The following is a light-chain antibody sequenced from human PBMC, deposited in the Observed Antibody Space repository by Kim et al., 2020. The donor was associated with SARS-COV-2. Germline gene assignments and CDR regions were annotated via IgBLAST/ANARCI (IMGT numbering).Light chain of an antibody. CDR1: SSYVGGYNY. V-gene: IGLV2-14*03. Sequence: GQSITISCTGTSSYVGGYNYVSWYQQHPGKAPKLMIYDVSNRPSGVSNHFSGSKSGNTASLTISGLQAEDEADYYCSSYTSSSTLVFGGGTQLTVL. CDR3: SSYTSSSTLV. J-gene: IGLJ2*01. CDR2: DVS.